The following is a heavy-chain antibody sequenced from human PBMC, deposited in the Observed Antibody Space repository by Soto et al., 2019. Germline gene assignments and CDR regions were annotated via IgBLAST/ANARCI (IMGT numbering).Heavy chain of an antibody. D-gene: IGHD3-3*01. CDR3: NRGSEYDFWSGYL. J-gene: IGHJ4*02. Sequence: QERLVQSGAEVRKPGSSVKVSCKVTGGTSTRYAINWVRQAPGQGLEWMGGIVPMFGTSKYAQKFQGRVTITADTSTNIAYRGLRSLRSEDTAVYYCNRGSEYDFWSGYLWGQGTLVSVSS. V-gene: IGHV1-69*06. CDR1: GGTSTRYA. CDR2: IVPMFGTS.